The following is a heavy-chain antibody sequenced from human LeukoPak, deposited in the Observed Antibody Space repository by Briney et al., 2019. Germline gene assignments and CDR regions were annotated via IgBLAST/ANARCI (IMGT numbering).Heavy chain of an antibody. D-gene: IGHD6-19*01. J-gene: IGHJ5*02. V-gene: IGHV5-10-1*01. CDR1: GYSFTSYW. CDR2: IDPSDSYT. CDR3: AREGQWLPDWFDP. Sequence: GESLKISCKGSGYSFTSYWISWVRQMPGKGLEWMGRIDPSDSYTNYSPSFQGHVTISADKSISTAYLQWSSLKASDTAMYYCAREGQWLPDWFDPWGQGTLVTVSS.